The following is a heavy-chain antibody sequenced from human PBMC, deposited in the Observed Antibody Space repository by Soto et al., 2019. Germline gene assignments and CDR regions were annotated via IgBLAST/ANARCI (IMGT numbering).Heavy chain of an antibody. Sequence: QVQLVQSGAELKKPGASVKVSCKASGYTFTTYDITWVRQAPGQGLEWMGWISGYNGNTNYAQKLQGRVTMTTDTSTSTAYMELRSLRSDDTAVYYCARDPGYDFWSGYHGMDVWGQGTTVTVSS. V-gene: IGHV1-18*04. J-gene: IGHJ6*02. CDR2: ISGYNGNT. D-gene: IGHD3-3*01. CDR1: GYTFTTYD. CDR3: ARDPGYDFWSGYHGMDV.